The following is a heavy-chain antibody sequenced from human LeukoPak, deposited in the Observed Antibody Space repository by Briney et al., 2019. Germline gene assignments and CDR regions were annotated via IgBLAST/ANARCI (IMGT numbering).Heavy chain of an antibody. CDR2: INSDGSST. D-gene: IGHD5-18*01. J-gene: IGHJ4*02. Sequence: GGSLRLSCAASGFTFSSYWMHWVRQAPGKGLVWVSRINSDGSSTSYADSVKGRFTISRDNAKNTLYLQMNSLRAEDTAVYYCARLSGHSYGGGYWGQGTLVTVSS. CDR1: GFTFSSYW. CDR3: ARLSGHSYGGGY. V-gene: IGHV3-74*01.